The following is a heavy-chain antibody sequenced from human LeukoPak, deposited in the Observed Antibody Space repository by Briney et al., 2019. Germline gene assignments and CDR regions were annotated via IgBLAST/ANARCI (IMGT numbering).Heavy chain of an antibody. CDR3: ARVIYGSGSYFDY. CDR2: IHYTGST. CDR1: GGSINSYY. D-gene: IGHD3-10*01. J-gene: IGHJ4*02. Sequence: SETLSLTCTVSGGSINSYYWSWIRQPPGKGLECIGYIHYTGSTNYNPSLKSRVTISVDTSKNQFSLKLSSVTAADTAVYYCARVIYGSGSYFDYWGQGTLVTVSS. V-gene: IGHV4-59*12.